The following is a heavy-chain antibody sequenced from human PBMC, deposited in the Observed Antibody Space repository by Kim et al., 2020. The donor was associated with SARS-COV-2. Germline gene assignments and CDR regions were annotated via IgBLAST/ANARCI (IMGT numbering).Heavy chain of an antibody. D-gene: IGHD3-10*01. CDR2: ST. Sequence: STYYNPSLKSRVTISVDTSKNQFSLKLSSVTAADTAVYYCASELQGVFDPWGQGTLVTVSS. CDR3: ASELQGVFDP. V-gene: IGHV4-39*01. J-gene: IGHJ5*02.